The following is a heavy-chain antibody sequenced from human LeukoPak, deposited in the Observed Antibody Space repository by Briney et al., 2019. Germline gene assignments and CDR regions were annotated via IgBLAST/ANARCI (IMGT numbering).Heavy chain of an antibody. D-gene: IGHD6-19*01. Sequence: GGSLRLSCAASGFTFSNYGMHWVRQAPGKGLEWVAVISYDGSNKFYADSVKGRFTISRDNSENTLFLQMNSLRAEDTAVYYCARGVAVAGTSDYWGQGTLVTVSS. CDR3: ARGVAVAGTSDY. J-gene: IGHJ4*02. CDR2: ISYDGSNK. V-gene: IGHV3-30*03. CDR1: GFTFSNYG.